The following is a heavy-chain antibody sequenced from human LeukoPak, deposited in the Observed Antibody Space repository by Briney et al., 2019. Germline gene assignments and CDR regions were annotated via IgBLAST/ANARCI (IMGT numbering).Heavy chain of an antibody. CDR3: ARGPDSLYYYDSSGSPLYYY. V-gene: IGHV4-59*01. J-gene: IGHJ4*02. Sequence: PSETLSLTCTVSGGFISSYYWSWIRQPPGKGLEWIGYIYYSGSTNYNPSLKSRVTISVDTSKNQFSLKLSSVTAADTAVYYCARGPDSLYYYDSSGSPLYYYWGQGTLVTVSS. D-gene: IGHD3-22*01. CDR2: IYYSGST. CDR1: GGFISSYY.